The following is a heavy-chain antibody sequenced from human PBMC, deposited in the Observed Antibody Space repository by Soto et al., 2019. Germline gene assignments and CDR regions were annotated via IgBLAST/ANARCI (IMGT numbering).Heavy chain of an antibody. D-gene: IGHD2-21*01. CDR1: GFTFSHYG. CDR2: ISYEGSNR. J-gene: IGHJ4*02. V-gene: IGHV3-30*18. Sequence: QVQLVESGGGVVQPGRSLRLSCAASGFTFSHYGRHWVRQAPGKGLEWVAVISYEGSNRYYEDSLKGRFTISRDNSKNTLYLEMNSLRTNDTAVYYCAKDRLGWGIDAPDYWGQGTLVTVSS. CDR3: AKDRLGWGIDAPDY.